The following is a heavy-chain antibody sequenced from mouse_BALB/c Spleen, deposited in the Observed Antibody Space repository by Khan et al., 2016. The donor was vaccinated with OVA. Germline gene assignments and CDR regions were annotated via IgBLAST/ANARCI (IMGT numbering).Heavy chain of an antibody. J-gene: IGHJ2*01. D-gene: IGHD1-1*01. CDR3: ARTDYYGSSYYFDY. CDR1: GYSFTDYN. V-gene: IGHV1S135*01. CDR2: IDPYNGGT. Sequence: VQLQQSGPELVKPGASVKVSCKASGYSFTDYNMFWVRQSHGKSLEWIGYIDPYNGGTSYNQKFKGKATLTVDKSSSTAFMHLSSLTSEDSAVFDCARTDYYGSSYYFDYWGQGTTLTGSS.